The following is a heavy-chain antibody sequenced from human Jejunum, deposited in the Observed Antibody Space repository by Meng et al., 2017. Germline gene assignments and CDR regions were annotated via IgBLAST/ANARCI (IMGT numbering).Heavy chain of an antibody. CDR2: IHPSGST. J-gene: IGHJ4*02. D-gene: IGHD1-14*01. CDR3: TRGTDRAKSGDY. Sequence: QVQQQQWGAVLLKPSETLSLTCAVYGGSSSGFYLSWIRQPPGKGLEWIGEIHPSGSTDYNPSLKSRLTISLDTSKNQFSLSLNSATAADTGIYYCTRGTDRAKSGDYWGQGTLVTVSS. CDR1: GGSSSGFY. V-gene: IGHV4-34*01.